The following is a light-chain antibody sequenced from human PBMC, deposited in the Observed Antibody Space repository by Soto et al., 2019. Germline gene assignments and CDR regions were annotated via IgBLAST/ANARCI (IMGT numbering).Light chain of an antibody. Sequence: QSALTQPASVSGSPGQSITISCTGTSTDVGYYNYVSWYQHHPGKAPKLMIYDVDNRPSGVSSRFSGSKSGNTASLTISGLQAEDEADYYCCSYTTSSLRVFGGGTKVTVL. V-gene: IGLV2-14*03. CDR3: CSYTTSSLRV. CDR1: STDVGYYNY. J-gene: IGLJ3*02. CDR2: DVD.